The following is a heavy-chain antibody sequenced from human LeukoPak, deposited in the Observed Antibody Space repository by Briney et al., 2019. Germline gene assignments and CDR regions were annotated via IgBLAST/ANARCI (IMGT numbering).Heavy chain of an antibody. J-gene: IGHJ4*02. CDR2: INRSGGDT. CDR3: AREVVDSLLFDY. V-gene: IGHV1-46*04. Sequence: GGSLKVSCEASGYTFTSYYMHWVRQAPGQGLEWMSLINRSGGDTNYAQKLKGRFTMSRDTSTNTLYMELNSLRAEDTAVYYCAREVVDSLLFDYWGQGTLVTVSS. CDR1: GYTFTSYY. D-gene: IGHD2-15*01.